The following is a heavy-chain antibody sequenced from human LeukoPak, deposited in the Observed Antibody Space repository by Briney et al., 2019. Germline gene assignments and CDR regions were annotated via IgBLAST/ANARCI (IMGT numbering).Heavy chain of an antibody. CDR2: ISAYNGNT. CDR1: GGTFSSYA. V-gene: IGHV1-18*01. D-gene: IGHD6-13*01. J-gene: IGHJ4*02. Sequence: GSSVKVSCKASGGTFSSYAISWVRQAPGQGLEWMGWISAYNGNTNYAQKLQGRVTMTTDTSTSTAYMELRSLRSDDTAVYYCARDKDSSSLLGYWGQGTLVTVSS. CDR3: ARDKDSSSLLGY.